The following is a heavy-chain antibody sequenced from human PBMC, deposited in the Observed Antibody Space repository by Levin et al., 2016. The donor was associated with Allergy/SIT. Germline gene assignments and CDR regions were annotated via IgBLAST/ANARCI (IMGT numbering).Heavy chain of an antibody. CDR2: INPSGGST. V-gene: IGHV1-46*01. Sequence: WVRQAPGQGLEWMGIINPSGGSTSYAQKFQGRVTMTRDTSTSTVYMELSSLRSEDTAVYYCARELIAAAGTYNYYGMDVWGQGTTVTAP. J-gene: IGHJ6*02. CDR3: ARELIAAAGTYNYYGMDV. D-gene: IGHD6-13*01.